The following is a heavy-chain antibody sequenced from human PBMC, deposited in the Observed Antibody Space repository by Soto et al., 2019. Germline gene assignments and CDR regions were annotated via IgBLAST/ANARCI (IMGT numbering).Heavy chain of an antibody. V-gene: IGHV3-15*01. CDR3: TTDYPRSVPGY. J-gene: IGHJ4*02. CDR2: IKSKTDGGTT. D-gene: IGHD6-6*01. CDR1: GFTFSNAW. Sequence: PGGSLSLSCAASGFTFSNAWMSWVRQAPGKGLEWVGRIKSKTDGGTTDYAAPVKGRFTISRDDSKNTLYLQMNSLKTEDTAVYYCTTDYPRSVPGYWGQGTLVTVSS.